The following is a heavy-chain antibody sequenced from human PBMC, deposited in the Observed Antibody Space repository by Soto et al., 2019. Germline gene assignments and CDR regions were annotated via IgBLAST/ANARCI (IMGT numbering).Heavy chain of an antibody. CDR3: ARGRYGDY. CDR1: GYAFTTYG. CDR2: ISAHNGNT. Sequence: QVNLVQSGAEVKKPGASVKVSCKGSGYAFTTYGITWVRQAPGQGLEWMGWISAHNGNTNYAQKLQGRVTVTRDTSTITAYMELRSLSSDDTAVYYCARGRYGDYWGQGALVTVSS. D-gene: IGHD1-1*01. V-gene: IGHV1-18*01. J-gene: IGHJ4*02.